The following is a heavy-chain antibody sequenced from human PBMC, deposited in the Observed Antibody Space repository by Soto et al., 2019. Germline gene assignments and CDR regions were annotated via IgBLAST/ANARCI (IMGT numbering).Heavy chain of an antibody. CDR2: INAGNGNT. J-gene: IGHJ4*02. V-gene: IGHV1-3*01. D-gene: IGHD1-26*01. Sequence: QVQLVQSGAEVKKPGASVKVSCKASGYTFTSYAMHWVRQAPGQRLEWMGWINAGNGNTKYSQKFPGRVTITRDTSASTAYMELSSLRSEDTAVYYCARDRIVGATPDYWGQGTLVTVSS. CDR3: ARDRIVGATPDY. CDR1: GYTFTSYA.